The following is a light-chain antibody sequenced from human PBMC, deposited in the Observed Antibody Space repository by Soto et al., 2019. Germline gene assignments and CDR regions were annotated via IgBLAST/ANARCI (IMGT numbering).Light chain of an antibody. Sequence: QSVLTQPASVSGSPGQSITISCTGTSSDVGGYNYVSWYQQHPGKAPKLMIYDVSNRPSGVSNRFSGSKSGNTGSLTISGLQAEDEADYYCSSYTSSSTRVVFGGGTKLTVL. CDR1: SSDVGGYNY. V-gene: IGLV2-14*01. CDR2: DVS. J-gene: IGLJ2*01. CDR3: SSYTSSSTRVV.